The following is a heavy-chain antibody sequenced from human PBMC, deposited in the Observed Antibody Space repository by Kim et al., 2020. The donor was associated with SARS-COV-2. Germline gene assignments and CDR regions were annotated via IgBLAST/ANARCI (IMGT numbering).Heavy chain of an antibody. D-gene: IGHD2-15*01. Sequence: GGSLRLSCAASGFSFSHAWMSWIRQAPGKGLEWFGRIKSKTDGETTDYSAPVKGRFTISRDDSKNTLYLQMNSLKTEDTAVYYWTPVGYCSGGSCPAGDYWGQGTLVTVSS. CDR2: IKSKTDGETT. J-gene: IGHJ4*02. CDR1: GFSFSHAW. CDR3: TPVGYCSGGSCPAGDY. V-gene: IGHV3-15*01.